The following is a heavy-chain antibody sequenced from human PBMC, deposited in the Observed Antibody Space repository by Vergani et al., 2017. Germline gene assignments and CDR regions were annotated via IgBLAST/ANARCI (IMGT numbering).Heavy chain of an antibody. D-gene: IGHD3-10*01. CDR1: GYTFTSYY. V-gene: IGHV1-46*01. CDR2: INPGTGNT. CDR3: ARDSAYYYGSGGEYYFDY. Sequence: QVQLVQSGAEVKKPGASVKLSCKASGYTFTSYYIHWVRQAPGQGLEWMGIINPGTGNTNYAQKFQGRVTMARDTSTSTVYMELSSLRSEDTAVYYCARDSAYYYGSGGEYYFDYRGQGTLVTVSS. J-gene: IGHJ4*02.